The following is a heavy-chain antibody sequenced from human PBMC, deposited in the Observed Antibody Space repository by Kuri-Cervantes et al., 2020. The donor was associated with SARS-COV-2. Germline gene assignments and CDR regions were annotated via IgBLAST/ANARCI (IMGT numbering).Heavy chain of an antibody. CDR2: INPSGGST. CDR1: GYTFTSYY. V-gene: IGHV1-46*01. D-gene: IGHD2-2*01. Sequence: ASVKVSCKASGYTFTSYYMHWVRQAPGQGLEWMGIINPSGGSTSYAQKFQGRVTMTRDTSTSTVYMELSRLRSDDTAVYYCASRGLLLRAYYYYMDVWGKGTTVTVSS. J-gene: IGHJ6*03. CDR3: ASRGLLLRAYYYYMDV.